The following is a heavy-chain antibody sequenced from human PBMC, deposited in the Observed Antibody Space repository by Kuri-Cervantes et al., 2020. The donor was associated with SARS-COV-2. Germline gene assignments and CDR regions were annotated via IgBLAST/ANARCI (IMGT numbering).Heavy chain of an antibody. Sequence: GSLRLSCTVSSGSISSTSSYWGWIRQPPGKGLECIGTIYYGGSTYYNPSLKSRITISVDTSKNQFSLRLSSVTAADTAVYYCARHATGYSSSSYLGYYAMDVWGKGTTVTVSS. CDR2: IYYGGST. CDR3: ARHATGYSSSSYLGYYAMDV. V-gene: IGHV4-39*01. D-gene: IGHD6-13*01. J-gene: IGHJ6*04. CDR1: SGSISSTSSY.